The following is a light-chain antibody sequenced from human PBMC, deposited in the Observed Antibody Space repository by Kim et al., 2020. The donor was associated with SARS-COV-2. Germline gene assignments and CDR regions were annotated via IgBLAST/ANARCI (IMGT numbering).Light chain of an antibody. J-gene: IGLJ2*01. V-gene: IGLV1-40*01. CDR1: SSNIGAGYD. CDR3: QSYDSSLSAHVV. CDR2: GNS. Sequence: QPVLTQPPSVSGAPGQRVTLSCTGSSSNIGAGYDVHWYQQLPGTAPKLLIYGNSNRPSGVPDRFSGSKSGTSASLAITGLQAEDEADYYCQSYDSSLSAHVVFGGGTQLTVL.